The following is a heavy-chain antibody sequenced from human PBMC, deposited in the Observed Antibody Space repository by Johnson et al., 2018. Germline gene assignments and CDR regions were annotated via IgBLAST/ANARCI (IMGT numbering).Heavy chain of an antibody. CDR1: GLTLGHYW. V-gene: IGHV3-7*01. CDR3: VRGHHGLEI. CDR2: TTEAGSEE. J-gene: IGHJ6*02. Sequence: VQLVESGGGLVQPGGSLRLSCVGSGLTLGHYWMCWVRQTPGKGLEWVANTTEAGSEEYYADSVKGRFTIFKENAKNSLYLQMNSLRDEDTAVYYCVRGHHGLEIWGQGTTVTVTS.